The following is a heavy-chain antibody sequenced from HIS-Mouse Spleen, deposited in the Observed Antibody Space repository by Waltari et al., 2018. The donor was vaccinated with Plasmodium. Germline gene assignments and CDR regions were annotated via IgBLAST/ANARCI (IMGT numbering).Heavy chain of an antibody. D-gene: IGHD5-12*01. J-gene: IGHJ4*02. Sequence: QVQLQQWGAGLLKPSETLSLTCAVYGGSFSGYYWSWIRQPPGKGLEWIGEINHSGSTNCTPSLKSRVTISVDPSKNQFSLKRGSVTAADTAVYYCARGPGDIVATTFDYWGQGTLVTVSS. CDR2: INHSGST. CDR3: ARGPGDIVATTFDY. V-gene: IGHV4-34*01. CDR1: GGSFSGYY.